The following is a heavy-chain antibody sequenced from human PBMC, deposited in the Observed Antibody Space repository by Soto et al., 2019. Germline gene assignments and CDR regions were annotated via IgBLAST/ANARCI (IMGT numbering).Heavy chain of an antibody. CDR2: IKSKTDGGTT. D-gene: IGHD3-10*01. CDR1: GFTFSNDW. J-gene: IGHJ6*02. Sequence: GGSLRLSCAAPGFTFSNDWMNWDRQAPGKGLEWVGRIKSKTDGGTTDYAAPVKGRFTISRDDSKNTLYLQMNSLKTEDTAVYYCTTVDSGSYYGRGYYYYYGMDVWGQGTTVTVSS. CDR3: TTVDSGSYYGRGYYYYYGMDV. V-gene: IGHV3-15*07.